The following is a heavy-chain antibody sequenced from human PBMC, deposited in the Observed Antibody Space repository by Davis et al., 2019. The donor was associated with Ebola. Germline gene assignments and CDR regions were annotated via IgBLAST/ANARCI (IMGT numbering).Heavy chain of an antibody. CDR3: AREVTGFSHGIDV. D-gene: IGHD3-9*01. J-gene: IGHJ6*02. V-gene: IGHV3-21*01. CDR1: GFTFSSYS. Sequence: GGSLRLSCAASGFTFSSYSMNWVRQAPGKGLEWVPSISSSSSYIYYDDSVKGRFTISRDNAKNSLYLQMNSLRAEDKAVYYCAREVTGFSHGIDVWGQGTTVTVSS. CDR2: ISSSSSYI.